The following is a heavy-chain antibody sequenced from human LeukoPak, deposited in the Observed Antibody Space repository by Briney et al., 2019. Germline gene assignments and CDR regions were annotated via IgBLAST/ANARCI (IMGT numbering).Heavy chain of an antibody. D-gene: IGHD6-6*01. V-gene: IGHV1-46*01. CDR3: ARLAPTSSSSNDY. CDR2: INPSGGDT. Sequence: GASVKVSCKASGYTFTGYYMHWVRQAPGQGLEWLGIINPSGGDTKYAQKFQGRVTLTRDKSTSTVYMELSRLRSDDTAVYYCARLAPTSSSSNDYWGQGTLVTVSS. CDR1: GYTFTGYY. J-gene: IGHJ4*02.